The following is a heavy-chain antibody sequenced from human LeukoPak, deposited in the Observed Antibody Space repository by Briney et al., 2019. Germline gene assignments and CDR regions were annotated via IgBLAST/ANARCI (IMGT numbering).Heavy chain of an antibody. CDR1: GGSFIDYY. CDR3: ARGFSH. V-gene: IGHV4-34*01. Sequence: NASETLSLTCAVYGGSFIDYYWSWLRQPPGKGLEWIGEIDHSGSTNYNPSLKSRVTISIDTSKNQFSLKLSSVTAADTAVYYCARGFSHWGQGTLVTVSS. D-gene: IGHD3-3*01. CDR2: IDHSGST. J-gene: IGHJ4*02.